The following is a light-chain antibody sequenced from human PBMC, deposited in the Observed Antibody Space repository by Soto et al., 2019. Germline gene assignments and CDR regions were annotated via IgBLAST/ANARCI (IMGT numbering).Light chain of an antibody. CDR3: QSYYTGLSAPWV. V-gene: IGLV1-40*01. Sequence: QAVVTQPPSVSGAPGQRVTISCTGSSSNIGVYDVHWLQRLPGTAPKVVIYGSINRPPGVPDRFSGSKSGTSASLAITGLQADDEADYYYQSYYTGLSAPWVFGGGTKLAVL. CDR1: SSNIGVYD. CDR2: GSI. J-gene: IGLJ3*02.